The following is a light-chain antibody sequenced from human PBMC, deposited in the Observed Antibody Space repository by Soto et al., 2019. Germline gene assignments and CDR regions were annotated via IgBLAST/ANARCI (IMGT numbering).Light chain of an antibody. CDR1: EEVSSK. CDR3: LQYDTWPPGT. J-gene: IGKJ1*01. CDR2: DAS. V-gene: IGKV3-15*01. Sequence: IFMTQSPATLSVSPGGRATLSCRAREEVSSKLAWYQQKPGLPPRLVIYDASTRAPGIPGRFSGSGSGKDFTLTISGLQSEDFAIYYCLQYDTWPPGTFGQGTKVEI.